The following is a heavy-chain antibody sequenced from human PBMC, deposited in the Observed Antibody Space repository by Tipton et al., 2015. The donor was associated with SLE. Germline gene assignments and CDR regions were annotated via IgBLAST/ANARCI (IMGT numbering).Heavy chain of an antibody. V-gene: IGHV4-39*07. CDR3: ARDQRTIFGVAEGVDV. Sequence: TLSLTCTVSGDSISSSSYYWGWIRQPPGKGLEWIGTFYYSGNTYFNPSLKSRVTISVDTSKNQFSLKLSSVTAADTAVYYCARDQRTIFGVAEGVDVWGQGTTVTVSS. CDR1: GDSISSSSYY. CDR2: FYYSGNT. J-gene: IGHJ6*02. D-gene: IGHD3-3*01.